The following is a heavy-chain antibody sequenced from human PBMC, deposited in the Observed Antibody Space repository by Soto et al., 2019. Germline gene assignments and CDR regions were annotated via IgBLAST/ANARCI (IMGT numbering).Heavy chain of an antibody. CDR3: ARGPSVSNYLFDY. CDR1: GFTFSSYG. Sequence: AGGSLRLSCAASGFTFSSYGMHWVRQAPGKGLEWVAVIWYDGSNKYYADSVKGRFTISRDNSKNTLYLQMNSLRAEDTAVYYCARGPSVSNYLFDYWGQGTLVTVSS. CDR2: IWYDGSNK. J-gene: IGHJ4*02. V-gene: IGHV3-33*01. D-gene: IGHD4-4*01.